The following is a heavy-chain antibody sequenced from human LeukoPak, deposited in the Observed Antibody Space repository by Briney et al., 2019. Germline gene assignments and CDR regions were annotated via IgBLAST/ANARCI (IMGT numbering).Heavy chain of an antibody. V-gene: IGHV4-31*03. D-gene: IGHD6-19*01. CDR2: IYYSGST. Sequence: SQTLSLTCTVSGGSISSGGYYWSWIRQHPGTGLEWIRYIYYSGSTYYNPSLKSRVTISVDTSKNQFSLKLSSVTAADTAVYYCAREESSGWFPHYYYYGMDVWGKGTTVTVSS. J-gene: IGHJ6*04. CDR1: GGSISSGGYY. CDR3: AREESSGWFPHYYYYGMDV.